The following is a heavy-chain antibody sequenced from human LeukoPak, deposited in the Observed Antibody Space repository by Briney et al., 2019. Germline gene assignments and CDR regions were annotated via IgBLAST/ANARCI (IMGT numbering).Heavy chain of an antibody. J-gene: IGHJ3*02. CDR3: AKGAYDSSAYYYVGAFDI. CDR1: GFTFSSYG. Sequence: SGGSLRLSCAASGFTFSSYGMHWVRQAPGKGLEWVAVIWYDGSNKYYADSVKGRFTISRDNSKNTLYLQMNSLRAEDTAVYYCAKGAYDSSAYYYVGAFDIWGQGTMVTVSS. V-gene: IGHV3-33*06. CDR2: IWYDGSNK. D-gene: IGHD3-22*01.